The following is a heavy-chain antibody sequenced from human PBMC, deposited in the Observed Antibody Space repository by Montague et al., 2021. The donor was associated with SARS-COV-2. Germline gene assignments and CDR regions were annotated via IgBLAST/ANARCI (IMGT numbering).Heavy chain of an antibody. Sequence: SETLSLTCTVSGGSISSYYWSWIRQPPGKGLEWIGYIYYSGSTNYNPSLKSRVTISVDTSKNQFSLKLSSVTAADTAVYYCARPGLGYCSSTICQNACDIWGQGTMVTVSS. J-gene: IGHJ3*02. D-gene: IGHD2-2*01. V-gene: IGHV4-59*08. CDR1: GGSISSYY. CDR3: ARPGLGYCSSTICQNACDI. CDR2: IYYSGST.